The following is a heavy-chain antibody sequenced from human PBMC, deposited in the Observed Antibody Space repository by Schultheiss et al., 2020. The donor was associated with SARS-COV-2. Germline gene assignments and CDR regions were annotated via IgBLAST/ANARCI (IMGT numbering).Heavy chain of an antibody. V-gene: IGHV3-11*06. D-gene: IGHD6-19*01. CDR1: GFTFSDHY. CDR3: ARDGKQWLASFYYYYGMDV. Sequence: GGSLRLSCEASGFTFSDHYMSWIRQAPGKGLEWVSSISSSSSYIYYADSVKGRFTISRDNAKNSLYLQMNSLRAEDTAVYYCARDGKQWLASFYYYYGMDVWGQGTTVTVSS. J-gene: IGHJ6*02. CDR2: ISSSSSYI.